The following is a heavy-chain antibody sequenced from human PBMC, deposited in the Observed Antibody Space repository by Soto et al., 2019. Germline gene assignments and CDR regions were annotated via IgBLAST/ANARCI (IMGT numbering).Heavy chain of an antibody. Sequence: EVQLLESGGGLVQPGGSLRLSCAASGFTFSSYAMSWVRQAPGKGLEWVSAISGSGGSTYYADSVKGRFTISRDNSKNTLYLQMNSLRAEDTAVYCCAKIEDDILTGYRDYWGQGTLVTVSS. CDR2: ISGSGGST. CDR3: AKIEDDILTGYRDY. J-gene: IGHJ4*02. CDR1: GFTFSSYA. V-gene: IGHV3-23*01. D-gene: IGHD3-9*01.